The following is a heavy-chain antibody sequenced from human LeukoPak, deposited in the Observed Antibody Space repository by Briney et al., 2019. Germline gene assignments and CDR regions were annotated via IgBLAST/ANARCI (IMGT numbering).Heavy chain of an antibody. CDR3: ATLTTVVTAYYFDY. Sequence: SETLSLTCTVSGGSISSYYWSWIRQPPGKGLEWIGYIYHSGSTDYNPSLKSRVTISVDTSKSQFSLKLTSVTVADTAVYYCATLTTVVTAYYFDYWGQGTLVTVSS. J-gene: IGHJ4*02. CDR2: IYHSGST. CDR1: GGSISSYY. D-gene: IGHD4-23*01. V-gene: IGHV4-4*09.